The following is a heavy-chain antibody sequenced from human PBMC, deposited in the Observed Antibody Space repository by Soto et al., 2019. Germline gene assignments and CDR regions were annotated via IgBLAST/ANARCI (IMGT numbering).Heavy chain of an antibody. J-gene: IGHJ4*02. CDR3: AHKRSGRSSGFDY. V-gene: IGHV2-5*01. CDR1: GFSLSTVGVG. CDR2: IYWNDDK. Sequence: SGPTLVNPTQTLTLTCTFSGFSLSTVGVGVTWIRQPPGKALEWLAVIYWNDDKRYNPSLESRLTSTKDTSKNQIVLIMTNMDPLDTATYYCAHKRSGRSSGFDYWGQGALVTV. D-gene: IGHD6-19*01.